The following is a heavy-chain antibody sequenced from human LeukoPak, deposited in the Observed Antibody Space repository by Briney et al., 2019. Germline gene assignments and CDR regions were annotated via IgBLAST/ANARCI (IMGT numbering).Heavy chain of an antibody. D-gene: IGHD3-22*01. J-gene: IGHJ3*02. CDR3: ARPSGYYDSSVAFDI. V-gene: IGHV3-74*01. Sequence: GGSLRLYCAASGFTFSSYWMHWVRQAPGKGLVWVSRINSDGSSTSYADSVKGRFTISRDNAKNTLYLQMNSLRAEDTAVYYCARPSGYYDSSVAFDIWGQGIMVTVSS. CDR1: GFTFSSYW. CDR2: INSDGSST.